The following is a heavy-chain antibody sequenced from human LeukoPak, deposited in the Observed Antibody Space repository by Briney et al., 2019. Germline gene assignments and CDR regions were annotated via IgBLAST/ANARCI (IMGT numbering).Heavy chain of an antibody. CDR3: CTNDYGHYYFDY. Sequence: PGGSLRLSCAASGFTFSSYGMHWVRQAPGKGLEWVAFIRYDGSNKYYADSVKGRFTISRDNSKNTLYLQMNSLRAEDTAVYYACTNDYGHYYFDYWGQGTLVTVSS. CDR1: GFTFSSYG. D-gene: IGHD4-17*01. J-gene: IGHJ4*02. V-gene: IGHV3-30*02. CDR2: IRYDGSNK.